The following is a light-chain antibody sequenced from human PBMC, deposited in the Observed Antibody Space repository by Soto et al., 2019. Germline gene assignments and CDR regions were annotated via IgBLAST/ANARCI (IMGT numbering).Light chain of an antibody. CDR3: QQVYAYPST. J-gene: IGKJ4*01. CDR1: QDISSY. CDR2: AAS. V-gene: IGKV1-9*01. Sequence: IQLTQSPSSLSASVGDRVTITCRASQDISSYLAWYQQKPGKAPKLLIYAASTLQSGVPSRFSGSGSGTDFTLIISSLQPEDFATYYCQQVYAYPSTFGGGTKVDIK.